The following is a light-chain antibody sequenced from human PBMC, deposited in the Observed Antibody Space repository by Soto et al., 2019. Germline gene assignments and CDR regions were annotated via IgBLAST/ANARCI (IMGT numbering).Light chain of an antibody. Sequence: DIQRTKYNYTLSASVGARVTITCRASQSISSWLAWYQQKPGKAPKLLIYKASSLESGVPSRFSGSGSGTEFTLAISILQADDFATYYSQQYTSYSLTCGGGTKVDI. CDR2: KAS. J-gene: IGKJ4*01. V-gene: IGKV1-5*03. CDR1: QSISSW. CDR3: QQYTSYSLT.